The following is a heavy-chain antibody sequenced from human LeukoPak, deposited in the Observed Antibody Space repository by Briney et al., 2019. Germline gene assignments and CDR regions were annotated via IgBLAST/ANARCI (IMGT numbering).Heavy chain of an antibody. CDR3: ARDSYMAAADTWFDP. V-gene: IGHV1-3*01. Sequence: GASVKVSCKASGYTFTTYAIHWVRQAPGQRLEWMGWINSAYGNTKYSQKLQGRVTITSDTSATSAYMEVHSLTSEDTAIYYCARDSYMAAADTWFDPWGQGTLVTVSS. J-gene: IGHJ5*02. CDR1: GYTFTTYA. D-gene: IGHD6-13*01. CDR2: INSAYGNT.